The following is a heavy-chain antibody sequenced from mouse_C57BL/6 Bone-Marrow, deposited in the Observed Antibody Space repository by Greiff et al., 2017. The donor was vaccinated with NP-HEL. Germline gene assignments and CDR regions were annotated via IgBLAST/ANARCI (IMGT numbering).Heavy chain of an antibody. D-gene: IGHD2-2*01. CDR2: IYPGSGST. J-gene: IGHJ1*03. CDR1: GYTFTSYW. V-gene: IGHV1-55*01. Sequence: QVQLQQPGAELVKPGASVKMSCKASGYTFTSYWLTWVKQRPGQGLEWIGDIYPGSGSTNYNEKFKSKATLTVDTSSSTAYMQLSSLTSEDSAVYYCARSTVTTAYWYFDVWGTGTTVTVSS. CDR3: ARSTVTTAYWYFDV.